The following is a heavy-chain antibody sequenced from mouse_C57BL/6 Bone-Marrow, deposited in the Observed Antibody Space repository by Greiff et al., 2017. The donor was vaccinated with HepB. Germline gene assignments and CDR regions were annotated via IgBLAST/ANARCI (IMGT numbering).Heavy chain of an antibody. CDR3: ARSYYGSSFPWYLDV. V-gene: IGHV1-26*01. D-gene: IGHD1-1*01. Sequence: VQLQQSGPELVKPGASVKISCKASGYTFTDYYMNWVKQSHGKSLEWIGDINPNNGGTSYNQKFKGKATLTVDKSSSTAYMELRSLTSEDSAVYYCARSYYGSSFPWYLDVWGTGTTVTVSS. CDR2: INPNNGGT. CDR1: GYTFTDYY. J-gene: IGHJ1*03.